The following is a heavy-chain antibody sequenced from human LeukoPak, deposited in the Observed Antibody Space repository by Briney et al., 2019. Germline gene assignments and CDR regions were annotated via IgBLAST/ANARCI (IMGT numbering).Heavy chain of an antibody. CDR3: ARGFRGPNFDY. V-gene: IGHV4-61*02. J-gene: IGHJ4*02. CDR1: GGSISSGSYY. D-gene: IGHD3-10*01. CDR2: IYTSGST. Sequence: SETLSLTYTVSGGSISSGSYYWSWIRQPAGKGLEWIGRIYTSGSTNYNPSLKSRVTISVDTSKNQFSLKLSSVTAADTAVYYCARGFRGPNFDYWGQGTLVTVSS.